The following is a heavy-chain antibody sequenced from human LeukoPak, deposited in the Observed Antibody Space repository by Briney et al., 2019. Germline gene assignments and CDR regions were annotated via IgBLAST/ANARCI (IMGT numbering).Heavy chain of an antibody. J-gene: IGHJ4*02. Sequence: GGSLRLSCVASGYTFSTYGMSWVRQAPGKGLEWVSGLDNNGDNTYYADSVKGRFTISRDNSKNTLYLQMNSLRVEDTAVYYCAKIAETSGSYGQGYDYWGQGTLVTVSS. CDR3: AKIAETSGSYGQGYDY. V-gene: IGHV3-23*01. CDR1: GYTFSTYG. CDR2: LDNNGDNT. D-gene: IGHD1-26*01.